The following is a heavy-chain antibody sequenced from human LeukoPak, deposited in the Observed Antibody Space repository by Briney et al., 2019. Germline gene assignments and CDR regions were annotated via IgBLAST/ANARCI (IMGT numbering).Heavy chain of an antibody. Sequence: VKPSETLSLTCTVSSGSTSSGSYSWSWIRQPPGKGLEWIGYIYYRGSTYYNPSLKSRVTISADTSKNQFSLELDSVTAADTAVYYCARGWSPASSGTEIWGQGILVTVSS. D-gene: IGHD6-13*01. J-gene: IGHJ4*02. CDR1: SGSTSSGSYS. CDR3: ARGWSPASSGTEI. V-gene: IGHV4-30-2*01. CDR2: IYYRGST.